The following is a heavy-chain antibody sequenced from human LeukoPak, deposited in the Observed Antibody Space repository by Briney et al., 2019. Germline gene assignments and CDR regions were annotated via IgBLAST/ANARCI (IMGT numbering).Heavy chain of an antibody. CDR1: GDTFTSHY. CDR3: ARSPAYCSGSTCYGHNWFDP. J-gene: IGHJ5*02. V-gene: IGHV1-46*01. D-gene: IGHD2-15*01. Sequence: GAAVKVSCKASGDTFTSHYIHWVRQAPGQGLEWMGISNPRGGSTSHAQKFQGRVTMTTDTSTSTVYMETTSLRSEDTAVYYCARSPAYCSGSTCYGHNWFDPWGQGTLVTVSS. CDR2: SNPRGGST.